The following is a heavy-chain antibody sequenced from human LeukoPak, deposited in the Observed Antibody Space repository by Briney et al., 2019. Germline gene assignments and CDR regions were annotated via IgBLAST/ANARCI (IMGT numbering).Heavy chain of an antibody. J-gene: IGHJ5*02. CDR2: INHSGST. CDR1: GGSFSGYY. D-gene: IGHD3-9*01. CDR3: ARFRFDILTDLKTLNWFDP. V-gene: IGHV4-34*01. Sequence: NPSETLSLTCAVYGGSFSGYYWSWIRQPPGKGLEWIGEINHSGSTNYNPSLKSRVTISVDTSKNQFALKLSSVTAADTAVYYCARFRFDILTDLKTLNWFDPWGQGTLVTVSS.